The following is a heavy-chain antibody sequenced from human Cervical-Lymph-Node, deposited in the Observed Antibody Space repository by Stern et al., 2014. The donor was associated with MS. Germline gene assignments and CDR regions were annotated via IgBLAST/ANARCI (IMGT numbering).Heavy chain of an antibody. CDR3: ARGAGVYXXXXX. CDR2: INAGNGNT. V-gene: IGHV1-3*01. CDR1: GYTFMTYA. Sequence: QVQLVQSGAEVKKPGASVKVSCKASGYTFMTYAMHWVRQAPGQRLEWMGWINAGNGNTKYSQKFQGRVTITRDTSASTAYMELSSLRSEDTAVYYCARGAGVYXXXXXWGRGTLVTVSS. D-gene: IGHD5/OR15-5a*01. J-gene: IGHJ2*01.